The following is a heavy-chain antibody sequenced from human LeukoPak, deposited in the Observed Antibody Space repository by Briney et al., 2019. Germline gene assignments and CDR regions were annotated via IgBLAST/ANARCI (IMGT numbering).Heavy chain of an antibody. Sequence: SETLSLTCTVSGGSISSSSYYWGWIRQPPGKGLEWIGSIYYSGSTYYNPSLKSRVTISVDTSKNQFPLKLSSVTAADTAVYYCATVVGITMIVVGPFDYWGQGTLVTVSS. V-gene: IGHV4-39*06. D-gene: IGHD3-22*01. J-gene: IGHJ4*02. CDR1: GGSISSSSYY. CDR2: IYYSGST. CDR3: ATVVGITMIVVGPFDY.